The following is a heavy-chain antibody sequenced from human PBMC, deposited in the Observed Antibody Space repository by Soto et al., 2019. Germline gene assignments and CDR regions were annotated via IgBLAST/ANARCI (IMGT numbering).Heavy chain of an antibody. V-gene: IGHV3-30*18. J-gene: IGHJ4*02. CDR1: GFTFISYG. D-gene: IGHD3-22*01. CDR3: VKGPYYDSRGHFFDY. Sequence: GGSLRLSCAASGFTFISYGMHWVRQAPGKGLEWVAVISHDGSNKYYADSVKGRFTISRDNSKNTLFLQMNSLRAEDTAVYYCVKGPYYDSRGHFFDYWGQGTLVTVSS. CDR2: ISHDGSNK.